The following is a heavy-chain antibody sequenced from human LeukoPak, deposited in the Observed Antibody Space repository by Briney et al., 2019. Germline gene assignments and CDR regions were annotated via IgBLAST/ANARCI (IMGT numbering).Heavy chain of an antibody. CDR2: IYYSGST. D-gene: IGHD6-13*01. Sequence: SEPLSLTCTVSGGSISSSSYYWRWIRQPPGEGLEWIGSIYYSGSTYYNPSLKSRVTISVDTSKNQFSLRLSSVTAADKAVYYCASHRRQQLAGYWGQGTLVTVSS. CDR1: GGSISSSSYY. V-gene: IGHV4-39*01. J-gene: IGHJ4*02. CDR3: ASHRRQQLAGY.